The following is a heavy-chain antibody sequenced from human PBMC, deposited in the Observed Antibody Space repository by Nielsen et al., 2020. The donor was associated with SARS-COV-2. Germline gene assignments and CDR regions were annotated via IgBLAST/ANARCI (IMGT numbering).Heavy chain of an antibody. CDR2: IRSKAYGGTT. Sequence: GGSLRLSCTASGFTFGDYAMIWVRQAPGKGLEWVGFIRSKAYGGTTETAASLKGRFTISRDDSRSIAYLEVNSLITEDTAVYYCGRDRSTGGWWGFADYWGQGTLVTVSS. CDR3: GRDRSTGGWWGFADY. J-gene: IGHJ4*02. CDR1: GFTFGDYA. D-gene: IGHD6-19*01. V-gene: IGHV3-49*04.